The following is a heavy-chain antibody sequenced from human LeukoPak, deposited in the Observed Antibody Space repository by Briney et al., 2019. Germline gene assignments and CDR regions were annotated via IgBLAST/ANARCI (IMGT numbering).Heavy chain of an antibody. D-gene: IGHD4-17*01. Sequence: GASVTVSCKASGYTFTSYGISWVRQAPGQGLEWMGWISAYNGNTNYAQKLQGRVTMTTVTSTSTAYMELRSLGSDDTAVYYCAREGGATVTLGYFDYWGQGTLVTVSS. CDR2: ISAYNGNT. V-gene: IGHV1-18*01. J-gene: IGHJ4*02. CDR3: AREGGATVTLGYFDY. CDR1: GYTFTSYG.